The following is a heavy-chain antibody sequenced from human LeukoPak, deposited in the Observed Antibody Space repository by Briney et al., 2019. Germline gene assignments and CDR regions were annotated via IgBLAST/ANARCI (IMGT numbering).Heavy chain of an antibody. CDR1: GGSFSGYY. J-gene: IGHJ6*02. CDR2: INHSGST. D-gene: IGHD3-3*01. V-gene: IGHV4-34*01. CDR3: ATPIFFPPGGYYYGMDV. Sequence: PSETLSLTCAVYGGSFSGYYWSWLRQPPAKGLEWIGEINHSGSTNYNPSLKSRVTISVDTSKNQYSLKLSSVTAADTAVYYCATPIFFPPGGYYYGMDVWGQGTTVTVSS.